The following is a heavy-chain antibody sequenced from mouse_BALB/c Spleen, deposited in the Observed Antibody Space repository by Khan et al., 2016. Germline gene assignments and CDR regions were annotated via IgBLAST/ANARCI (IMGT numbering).Heavy chain of an antibody. Sequence: EVELVESGGGLVQPGGSLKLSCATSGFTFSDYYMYWVRQTPEKRLEWVAYISNGGDNTYYPDTVKGRFTISRDNAKNILYLQMSRLKSEDTAMYYCAIHLGNYGSPGYFDVWGAGTTVTVSS. CDR1: GFTFSDYY. V-gene: IGHV5-12*02. CDR3: AIHLGNYGSPGYFDV. J-gene: IGHJ1*01. CDR2: ISNGGDNT. D-gene: IGHD1-1*01.